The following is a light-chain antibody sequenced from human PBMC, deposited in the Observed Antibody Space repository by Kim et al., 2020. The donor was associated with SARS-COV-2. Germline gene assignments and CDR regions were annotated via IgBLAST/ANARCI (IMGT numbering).Light chain of an antibody. J-gene: IGKJ4*01. CDR2: GAS. CDR3: QQYHNWPLT. V-gene: IGKV3-15*01. CDR1: QDISSR. Sequence: VSPGERATLSCRATQDISSRLAWYQQQPGQPPRLLIYGASTRATGVPARFSGSESGTAFTLTISSLQSEDFAVYYCQQYHNWPLTFGRGTKVDIK.